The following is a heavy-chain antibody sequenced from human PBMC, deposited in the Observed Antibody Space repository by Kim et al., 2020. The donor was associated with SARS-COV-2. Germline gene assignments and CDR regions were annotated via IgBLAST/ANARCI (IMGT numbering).Heavy chain of an antibody. J-gene: IGHJ4*02. V-gene: IGHV3-53*04. D-gene: IGHD6-13*01. Sequence: GGSLRLSCAASGFTVSSNYMSWVRQAPGKGLEWVSVIYSGGSTYYADSVKGRFTISRHNSKNTLYLQMNSLRAEDTAVYYCARELYSSSWYYIDYWGQGTLVTVSS. CDR3: ARELYSSSWYYIDY. CDR2: IYSGGST. CDR1: GFTVSSNY.